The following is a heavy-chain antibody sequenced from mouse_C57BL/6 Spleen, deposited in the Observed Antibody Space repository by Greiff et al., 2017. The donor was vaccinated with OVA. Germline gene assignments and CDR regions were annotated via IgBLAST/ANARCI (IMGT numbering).Heavy chain of an antibody. V-gene: IGHV14-4*01. J-gene: IGHJ2*01. CDR3: TGPDFDY. Sequence: VQLKQSGAELVRPGASVKLSCTASGFNIKDDYMHWVKQRPEQGLEWIGRIDPENGDTEYASKFQGKAPITADTASNTAYLQLSSLTSEDTAVYYCTGPDFDYWGQGTTLTVSS. CDR1: GFNIKDDY. CDR2: IDPENGDT.